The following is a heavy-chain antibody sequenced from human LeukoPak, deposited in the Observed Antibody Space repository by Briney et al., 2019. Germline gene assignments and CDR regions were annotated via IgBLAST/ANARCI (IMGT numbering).Heavy chain of an antibody. CDR1: GGFFSGYY. D-gene: IGHD2-15*01. CDR2: INHSGST. V-gene: IGHV4-34*01. Sequence: SETLSLTCAVYGGFFSGYYWSWIRQPPGKGLEWIGEINHSGSTNYHPSLKSRVTISVDTSKNQFSLKLSSVTAADTAVYYCARGRDIVVVVAADFDYWGQGTLVTVSS. CDR3: ARGRDIVVVVAADFDY. J-gene: IGHJ4*02.